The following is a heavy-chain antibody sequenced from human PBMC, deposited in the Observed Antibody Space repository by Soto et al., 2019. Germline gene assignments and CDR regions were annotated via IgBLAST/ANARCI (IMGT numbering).Heavy chain of an antibody. J-gene: IGHJ4*02. Sequence: GGSLRLSCAASGFTVSSNYMTWVRQAPGTGLEWVSVIYSGGSTDYADSVKGRFTLSRDNSKNTLYLQMNSLRAEDTAVYYCAKVDYDSSGFDYWGQGTLVTVS. V-gene: IGHV3-66*01. CDR3: AKVDYDSSGFDY. CDR2: IYSGGST. D-gene: IGHD3-22*01. CDR1: GFTVSSNY.